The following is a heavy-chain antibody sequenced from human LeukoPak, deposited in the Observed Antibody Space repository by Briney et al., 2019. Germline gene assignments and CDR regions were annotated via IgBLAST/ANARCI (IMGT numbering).Heavy chain of an antibody. CDR3: ARGHSGYDYSGFDY. CDR2: IKQDGSEK. CDR1: GFTFSSYA. J-gene: IGHJ4*02. V-gene: IGHV3-7*03. Sequence: GGSLRLSCAASGFTFSSYAMSWVRQAPGKGLEWVANIKQDGSEKYYVDSVKGRFTISRDNAKNSLYLQMNSLRAEDTAVYYCARGHSGYDYSGFDYWGQGTLVTVSS. D-gene: IGHD5-12*01.